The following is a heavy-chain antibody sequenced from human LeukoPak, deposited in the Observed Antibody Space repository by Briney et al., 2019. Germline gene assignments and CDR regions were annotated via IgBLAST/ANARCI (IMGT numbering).Heavy chain of an antibody. CDR1: GGSISSSSYY. D-gene: IGHD3-10*01. Sequence: PSETLFLTCTVSGGSISSSSYYWGWIRQPPGKGLEWIGSIYYSGSTYYNPSLKSRVTISVDTSKNQFSLKLSSVTAADTAVYYCACFWYYGSGSYYFDYWGQGTLVTVSS. CDR2: IYYSGST. V-gene: IGHV4-39*07. J-gene: IGHJ4*02. CDR3: ACFWYYGSGSYYFDY.